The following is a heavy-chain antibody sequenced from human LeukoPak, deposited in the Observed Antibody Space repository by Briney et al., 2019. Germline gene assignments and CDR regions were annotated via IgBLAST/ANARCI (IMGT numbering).Heavy chain of an antibody. CDR2: IYYSGST. CDR1: GGSISSGDYY. J-gene: IGHJ4*02. V-gene: IGHV4-30-4*01. CDR3: ARGRSDYVFDY. D-gene: IGHD4-17*01. Sequence: SETLSLTCTVSGGSISSGDYYWSWIRQPPGKGLEWIGYIYYSGSTYYNPSLKSRVTTSVDTSKNQFSLKLSSVTAADTAVYYCARGRSDYVFDYWGQGTLVTVSS.